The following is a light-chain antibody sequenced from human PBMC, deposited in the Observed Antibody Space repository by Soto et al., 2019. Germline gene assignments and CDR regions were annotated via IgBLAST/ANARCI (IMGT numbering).Light chain of an antibody. CDR2: SAS. Sequence: DIQMTQSPPSLSASVGDRVTITCRASETITDFLNWYQLKPGKAPKLLIYSASNLQPGVSSMFRGSGYGTDFTLTLSGLQHEDSATYYCQQNFSPFVTFGAGTKVEV. CDR1: ETITDF. CDR3: QQNFSPFVT. J-gene: IGKJ4*01. V-gene: IGKV1-39*01.